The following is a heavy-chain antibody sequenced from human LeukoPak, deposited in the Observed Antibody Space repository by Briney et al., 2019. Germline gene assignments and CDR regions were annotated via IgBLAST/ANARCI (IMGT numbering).Heavy chain of an antibody. CDR2: IDWDNDK. V-gene: IGHV2-70*11. Sequence: SGPALVNPTQTLTLTCTFSGFSLNTRGMCVSWIRQSPGKALEWLARIDWDNDKYYSSSLKTRLTISKDTTKTQVVLTMTNMDPVDTATYYCARTSYSGVSDAQIDYWGQGILVTVSS. J-gene: IGHJ4*02. D-gene: IGHD4-23*01. CDR1: GFSLNTRGMC. CDR3: ARTSYSGVSDAQIDY.